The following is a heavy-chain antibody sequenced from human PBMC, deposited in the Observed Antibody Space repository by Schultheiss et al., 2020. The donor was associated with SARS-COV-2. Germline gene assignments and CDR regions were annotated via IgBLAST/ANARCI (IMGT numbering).Heavy chain of an antibody. CDR1: GGSFSGYY. CDR3: ALSPVSKFDP. D-gene: IGHD2-2*01. Sequence: SETLSLTCAVYGGSFSGYYWGWIRQPPGKGLEWIGEINHSGSTNYNPSLKSRVTISVDTSKNQFSLKLSSVTAADTAVYYCALSPVSKFDPWGQGTLVTVSS. CDR2: INHSGST. J-gene: IGHJ5*02. V-gene: IGHV4-34*01.